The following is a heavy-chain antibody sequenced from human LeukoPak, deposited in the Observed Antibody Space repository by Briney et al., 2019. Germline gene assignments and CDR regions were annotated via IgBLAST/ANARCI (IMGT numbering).Heavy chain of an antibody. CDR3: ARAGYDSSGYLYYFDY. CDR1: GFTFSSYA. J-gene: IGHJ4*02. CDR2: ISYDGSNK. Sequence: GGSLRLSCAASGFTFSSYAMHWVRQAPGKGPESVAVISYDGSNKYYADSVKGRFTISRDNSKNTLYLQMNSLRAEDTAVYYCARAGYDSSGYLYYFDYWGQGTLVTVSS. D-gene: IGHD3-22*01. V-gene: IGHV3-30*04.